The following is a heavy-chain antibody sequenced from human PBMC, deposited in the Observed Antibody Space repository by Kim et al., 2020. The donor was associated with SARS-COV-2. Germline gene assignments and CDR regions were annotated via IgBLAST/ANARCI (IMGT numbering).Heavy chain of an antibody. D-gene: IGHD3-10*01. J-gene: IGHJ5*02. Sequence: PSPKCRVTISVDTSKNQFSLKLSSVTAADTAVYYCARHAIGESLNWFDPWGQGTLVTVSS. CDR3: ARHAIGESLNWFDP. V-gene: IGHV4-59*08.